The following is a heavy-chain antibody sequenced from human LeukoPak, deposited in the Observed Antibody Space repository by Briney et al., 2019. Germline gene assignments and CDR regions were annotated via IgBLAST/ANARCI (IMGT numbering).Heavy chain of an antibody. D-gene: IGHD2-2*01. J-gene: IGHJ6*02. CDR2: VSASADST. CDR1: EFMFSKYA. Sequence: PGGSLRLSCAASEFMFSKYAVSWVRQAPGKGLEWVSAVSASADSTYYADSVKGRFIISRDNSKNTLFLQMNSLRAEDTAVYYCARRPAIFMDGVYYYSMDVWGQGTTVTVS. V-gene: IGHV3-23*01. CDR3: ARRPAIFMDGVYYYSMDV.